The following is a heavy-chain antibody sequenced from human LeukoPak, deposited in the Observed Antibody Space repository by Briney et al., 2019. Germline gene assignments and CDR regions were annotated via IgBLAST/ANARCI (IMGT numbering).Heavy chain of an antibody. V-gene: IGHV4-38-2*02. CDR2: IFHSGSV. Sequence: SETLSLTCTVSAYSISSGYFWGWIRQPPGKGPEWIGSIFHSGSVYYNPSLQSRVSISVDTSTNRFSLKLTSVTAADTALYYCARVVASTSIDSWGQGTLVTVSS. J-gene: IGHJ4*02. CDR3: ARVVASTSIDS. CDR1: AYSISSGYF. D-gene: IGHD2-15*01.